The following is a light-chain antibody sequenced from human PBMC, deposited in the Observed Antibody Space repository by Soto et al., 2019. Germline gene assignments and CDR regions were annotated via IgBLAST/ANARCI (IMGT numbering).Light chain of an antibody. J-gene: IGLJ1*01. CDR1: SSNIGSNT. Sequence: QLVLTQPLSVSASPGQRVTISCSGGSSNIGSNTVAWYQHLPGTAPPRLIFTAGQRPSGVPGRFSGSKSGTSASLAISGLQSEDEGYYYCSAWDNSLNGYVFGPGTKLTVL. CDR3: SAWDNSLNGYV. V-gene: IGLV1-44*01. CDR2: TAG.